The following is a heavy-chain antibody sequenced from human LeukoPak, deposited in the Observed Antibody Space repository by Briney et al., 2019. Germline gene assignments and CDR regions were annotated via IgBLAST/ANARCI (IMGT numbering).Heavy chain of an antibody. V-gene: IGHV3-23*01. CDR2: ISGGGGSS. CDR3: AKKGDFWSGYYPFDY. CDR1: GFTFSSYA. J-gene: IGHJ4*02. D-gene: IGHD3-3*01. Sequence: GGSLRLSCAASGFTFSSYAMNWVRQAPGKGLEWVSGISGGGGSSYHADSVKGRFTISRDNSKNTLYLQMISLRAEDTAVYYCAKKGDFWSGYYPFDYWGQGTLVTVSS.